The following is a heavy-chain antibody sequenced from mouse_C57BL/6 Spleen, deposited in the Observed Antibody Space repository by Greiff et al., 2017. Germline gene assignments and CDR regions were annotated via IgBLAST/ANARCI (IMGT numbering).Heavy chain of an antibody. Sequence: QVQLKQSGAELVRPGTSVKVSCKASGYAFTNYLIEWVKQRPGQGLEWIGVINPGSGGTNYNEKFKGKATLTADKSSSTAYMQLSSLTSEDSAVYFCARRDYYDDYWGQGTTLTVSS. J-gene: IGHJ2*01. D-gene: IGHD2-4*01. CDR2: INPGSGGT. V-gene: IGHV1-54*01. CDR3: ARRDYYDDY. CDR1: GYAFTNYL.